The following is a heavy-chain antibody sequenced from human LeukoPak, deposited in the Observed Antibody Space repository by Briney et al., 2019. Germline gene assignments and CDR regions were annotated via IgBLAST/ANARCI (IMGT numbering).Heavy chain of an antibody. CDR2: ISSSGSTI. V-gene: IGHV3-48*03. J-gene: IGHJ4*02. CDR1: GFTFSSYE. Sequence: QTGGSLRLSCAASGFTFSSYEMNWVRQAPGKGLEWVSYISSSGSTIYYADSVKGRFTISRDNAKNSLYLQMNSLKTEDTAVYFCSTDVPNGVEGYWGRGTLVTVSS. D-gene: IGHD2-8*01. CDR3: STDVPNGVEGY.